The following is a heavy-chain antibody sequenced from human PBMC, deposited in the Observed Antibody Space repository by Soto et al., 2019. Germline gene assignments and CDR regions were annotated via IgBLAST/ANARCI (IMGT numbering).Heavy chain of an antibody. CDR2: IYYSGST. J-gene: IGHJ4*02. CDR1: GGSISSSSYY. D-gene: IGHD3-22*01. V-gene: IGHV4-39*01. Sequence: SETLSLTCTVSGGSISSSSYYWGWIRQPPGKGLEWIGSIYYSGSTYYNPSLKSRVTISVDTSKNQFSLKLGSVTAADTAVYYCARHRTSTYYYDSSGYYLPKYFDYWGQGTLVTVSS. CDR3: ARHRTSTYYYDSSGYYLPKYFDY.